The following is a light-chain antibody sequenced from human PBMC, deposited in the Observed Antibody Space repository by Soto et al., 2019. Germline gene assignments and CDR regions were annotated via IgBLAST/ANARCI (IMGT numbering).Light chain of an antibody. CDR3: QQYDNSRT. CDR1: ESISRDY. V-gene: IGKV3-20*01. J-gene: IGKJ1*01. CDR2: GAS. Sequence: EIVLTQSPGTLSLSPGQRATLSCRASESISRDYLAWYQQRLGQAPRLLIYGASSGATGIPDRFSGSGSGTDFTLTISRLEPEDFGIYYCQQYDNSRTFGQGTKVDLK.